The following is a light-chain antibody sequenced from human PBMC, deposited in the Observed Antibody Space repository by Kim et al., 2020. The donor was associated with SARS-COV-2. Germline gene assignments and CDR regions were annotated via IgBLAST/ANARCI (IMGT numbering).Light chain of an antibody. CDR3: QQSHTAPSLT. CDR1: QSISTY. CDR2: AAS. V-gene: IGKV1-39*01. Sequence: DIQMTQSPPSLSASVGDRVTIVCRASQSISTYLNWYQQKPGKAPKLLIYAASNLQSGVPSRFSGSGSGTDFTLTISSLQPEDFATYYCQQSHTAPSLTCGGGTKVDIK. J-gene: IGKJ4*01.